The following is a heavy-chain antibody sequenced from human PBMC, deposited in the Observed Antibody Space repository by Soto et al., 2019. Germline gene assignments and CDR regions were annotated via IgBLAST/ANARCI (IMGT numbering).Heavy chain of an antibody. J-gene: IGHJ6*03. V-gene: IGHV3-23*01. D-gene: IGHD3-9*01. Sequence: GGSLRLSCAASGFTFSSYAMSWVRQAPGKGLEWVSAISGSGGSTYYADSVKGRFTISRDNSKNTLYLQMNSLRAEDTAVYYCAYAGTFFDWFYYYYYMDVWGKGTTVTVSS. CDR3: AYAGTFFDWFYYYYYMDV. CDR1: GFTFSSYA. CDR2: ISGSGGST.